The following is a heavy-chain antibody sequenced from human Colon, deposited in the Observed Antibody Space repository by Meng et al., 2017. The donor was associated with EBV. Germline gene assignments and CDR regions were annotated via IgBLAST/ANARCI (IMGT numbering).Heavy chain of an antibody. CDR2: IRSQIDGRTT. J-gene: IGHJ4*02. D-gene: IGHD1-26*01. CDR1: GFSFTDAW. CDR3: TTDEGGSRF. V-gene: IGHV3-15*01. Sequence: EVQRVESGGGWVKPGESLKLSCTASGFSFTDAWMNWVRQAPGKGLEWVGRIRSQIDGRTTDYTAPVKGRFAISRDDSKKTLYLQMNGLRIEDSAVYYCTTDEGGSRFWGQGTLVTVSS.